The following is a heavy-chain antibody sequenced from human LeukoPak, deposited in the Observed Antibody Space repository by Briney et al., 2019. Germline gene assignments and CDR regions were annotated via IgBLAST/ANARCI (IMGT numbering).Heavy chain of an antibody. V-gene: IGHV3-21*01. CDR3: ARGGSYFDY. D-gene: IGHD1-26*01. J-gene: IGHJ4*02. CDR2: ISSSSNYI. Sequence: GGSLRLSCAASGFSLSAYWMTWVRQAPGKGLEWVASISSSSNYIYYVDSVKGRFTISRDNAKNSLYLQMNSLRAEDTAVYYCARGGSYFDYWGQGTLVTVSS. CDR1: GFSLSAYW.